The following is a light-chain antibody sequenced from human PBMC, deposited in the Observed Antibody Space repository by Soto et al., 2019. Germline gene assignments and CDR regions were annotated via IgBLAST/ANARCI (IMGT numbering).Light chain of an antibody. CDR3: AAWDDSLNGWV. Sequence: QSALTQPASVSGSPGQSITISCTGTSSDVGTYYLVSWYQQHPGKVPKVMIYEGTKRPSGVPDRFSGSKSGTSASLAISGLQSGDESDYHCAAWDDSLNGWVFGGGTQLTVL. CDR1: SSDVGTYYL. V-gene: IGLV2-14*02. J-gene: IGLJ3*02. CDR2: EGT.